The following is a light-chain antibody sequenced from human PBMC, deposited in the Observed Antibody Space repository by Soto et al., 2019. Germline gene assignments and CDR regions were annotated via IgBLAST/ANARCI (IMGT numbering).Light chain of an antibody. J-gene: IGKJ1*01. CDR3: HQRQSWTRT. V-gene: IGKV3D-15*03. Sequence: DRVMTHSPTTLSSFPGSRFTLSCRASQYINTRLAWYQHRPGQAPRLLIYQTSLRAAGIPARFSASGSGTDFTLTISDVQTEDFALYYCHQRQSWTRTFGQGTQVDIK. CDR2: QTS. CDR1: QYINTR.